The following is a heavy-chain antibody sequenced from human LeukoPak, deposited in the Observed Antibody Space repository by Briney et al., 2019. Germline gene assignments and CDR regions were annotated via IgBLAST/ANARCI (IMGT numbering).Heavy chain of an antibody. CDR1: GFTFSDAW. D-gene: IGHD2-15*01. J-gene: IGHJ4*02. Sequence: GGSLRLSCAASGFTFSDAWMSWVRQAPGMELEWVGRIKSKSDGGRTDYSAPVKGRFTISRDDSKNTLYMQINSLRTEDTAVYYCTADMPASSRAADYWGQGTLVTVSS. V-gene: IGHV3-15*01. CDR2: IKSKSDGGRT. CDR3: TADMPASSRAADY.